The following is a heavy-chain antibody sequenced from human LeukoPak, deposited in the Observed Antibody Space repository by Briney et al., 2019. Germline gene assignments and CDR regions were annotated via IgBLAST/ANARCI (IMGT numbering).Heavy chain of an antibody. Sequence: PGGSLRLSCAASGFTFSSYAMHWVRQAPGKGLEWVAVISYDRSNKYYADSVKGRFTISRDNSKNTLYLQMNSLRAEDTAVYYCARDGRQWLAQGCFDYWGQGTLVTVSS. CDR3: ARDGRQWLAQGCFDY. V-gene: IGHV3-30*04. CDR2: ISYDRSNK. J-gene: IGHJ4*02. D-gene: IGHD6-19*01. CDR1: GFTFSSYA.